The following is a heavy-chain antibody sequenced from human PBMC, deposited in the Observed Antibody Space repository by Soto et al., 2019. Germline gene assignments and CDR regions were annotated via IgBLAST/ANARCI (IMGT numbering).Heavy chain of an antibody. CDR2: INAGNGNT. J-gene: IGHJ4*02. Sequence: GASVKVSCKASGYSFTSYAMHWVRQAPGQRHEWMGWINAGNGNTKYSQKFQGRVTITRDTSASTAYMELSSLRSEDTAVYYCARASSSGWYLQVYFDYWGQGTLVTVSS. D-gene: IGHD6-19*01. CDR3: ARASSSGWYLQVYFDY. CDR1: GYSFTSYA. V-gene: IGHV1-3*01.